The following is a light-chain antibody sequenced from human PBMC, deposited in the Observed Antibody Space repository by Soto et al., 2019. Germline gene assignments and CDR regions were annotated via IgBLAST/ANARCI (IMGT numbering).Light chain of an antibody. V-gene: IGKV3-15*01. Sequence: EIGMTQSPVTLSVSPGERATLSCRASQSVSSKLAWYQQKPGQAPRLLLYGASTRATGAPARISGSGSGTESILTISSLQSEDFASYYCQQYDSWPFTYGGGTKVDIK. CDR1: QSVSSK. CDR2: GAS. J-gene: IGKJ4*01. CDR3: QQYDSWPFT.